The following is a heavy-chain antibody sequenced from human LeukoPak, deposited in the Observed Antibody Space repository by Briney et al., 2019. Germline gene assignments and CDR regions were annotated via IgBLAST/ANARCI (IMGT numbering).Heavy chain of an antibody. V-gene: IGHV4-39*07. Sequence: SETLSLTCSISDDSINNDRYFWAWIRQPPGKGLEWIGEINRSGSTYYNPSLKSRVTISVDTSKNQFSLKLSSVTAADTAVYYCASMKPYFDYWGQGTLVTVSS. J-gene: IGHJ4*02. CDR1: DDSINNDRYF. CDR2: INRSGST. CDR3: ASMKPYFDY. D-gene: IGHD3-16*01.